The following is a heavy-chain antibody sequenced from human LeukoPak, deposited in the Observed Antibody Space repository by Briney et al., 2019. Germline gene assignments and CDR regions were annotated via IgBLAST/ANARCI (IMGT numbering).Heavy chain of an antibody. Sequence: ASVKVSCKASGYTFTGYYMHWVRQAPGQGLEWMGWINPNSGGTNYAQKFQGRVTMTRDTSISTAYMELSRLRSDDTAVYYCARDLSHYDFWSGPSKDDAFDVWGQGTMVTVSS. D-gene: IGHD3-3*01. CDR2: INPNSGGT. CDR1: GYTFTGYY. J-gene: IGHJ3*01. CDR3: ARDLSHYDFWSGPSKDDAFDV. V-gene: IGHV1-2*02.